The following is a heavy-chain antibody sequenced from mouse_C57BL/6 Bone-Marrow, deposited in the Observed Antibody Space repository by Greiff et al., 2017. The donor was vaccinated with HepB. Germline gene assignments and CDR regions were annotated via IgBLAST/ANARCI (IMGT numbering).Heavy chain of an antibody. D-gene: IGHD2-4*01. CDR1: GYSITSGYY. CDR2: ISYDGSN. J-gene: IGHJ3*01. Sequence: EVQLVESGPGLVKPSQSLSLTCSVTGYSITSGYYWNWIRQFPGNKLEWMGYISYDGSNNYNPSLKNRISITRDTSKNQFFLKLNSVTTEDTATYYCARDYYDYPAWFAYWGQGTLVTVSA. CDR3: ARDYYDYPAWFAY. V-gene: IGHV3-6*01.